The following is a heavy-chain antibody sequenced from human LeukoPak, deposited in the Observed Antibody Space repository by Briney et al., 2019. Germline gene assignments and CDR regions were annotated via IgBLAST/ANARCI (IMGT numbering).Heavy chain of an antibody. CDR1: GYTFTSYG. J-gene: IGHJ4*02. V-gene: IGHV1-18*01. D-gene: IGHD3-16*02. CDR3: AIDLGELSPLDY. Sequence: ASVNVSCKASGYTFTSYGISWVRQAPGQGLEWMGWISAYNGNTNYAQKLQGRVTITTDTSTSTAYMELRSLRSDDTAVYYCAIDLGELSPLDYWGQGTLVTVSS. CDR2: ISAYNGNT.